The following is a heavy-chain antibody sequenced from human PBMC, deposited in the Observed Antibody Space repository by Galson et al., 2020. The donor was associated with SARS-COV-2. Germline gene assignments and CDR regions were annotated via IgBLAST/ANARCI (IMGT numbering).Heavy chain of an antibody. Sequence: SETLSLTCTVSGGSISSGGYYWSWIRQHPGKGLEWIGYIYYSGSTYYNPSLKSRVTISVDTSKNQFSLKLSSVTAADTAVYYCAREGPARTYYYDSSGYYWLDYWGQGTLVTVSS. CDR1: GGSISSGGYY. J-gene: IGHJ4*02. CDR2: IYYSGST. V-gene: IGHV4-31*03. D-gene: IGHD3-22*01. CDR3: AREGPARTYYYDSSGYYWLDY.